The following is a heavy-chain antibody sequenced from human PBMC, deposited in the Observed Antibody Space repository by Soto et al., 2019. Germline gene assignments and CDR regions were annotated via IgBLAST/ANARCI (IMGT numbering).Heavy chain of an antibody. J-gene: IGHJ4*02. CDR3: AIIRGYRSGSLGY. Sequence: GGSLRLSCAASGFTFHKYTMNWVRQAPGKGLEWLSYISGGGGTMFYADSVKGHFTISRDNSKNTLYLQMNSLRVEDTAVYFCAIIRGYRSGSLGYWGQGTLVTVSS. CDR2: ISGGGGTM. V-gene: IGHV3-48*01. CDR1: GFTFHKYT. D-gene: IGHD3-10*01.